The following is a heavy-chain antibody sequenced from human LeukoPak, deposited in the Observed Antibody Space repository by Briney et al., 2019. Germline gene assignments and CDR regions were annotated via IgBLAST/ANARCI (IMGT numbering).Heavy chain of an antibody. J-gene: IGHJ4*02. D-gene: IGHD6-19*01. CDR2: ISSSSSYI. Sequence: GGSLRLSCAASGFTFSSYEMNWVRQAPGKGLQWVSSISSSSSYISYADSVKGRFTISRDNSKNTLYLQMNSLRAEDTAVYYCAKDLWIAVDWGQGTLVTVSS. CDR3: AKDLWIAVD. V-gene: IGHV3-21*04. CDR1: GFTFSSYE.